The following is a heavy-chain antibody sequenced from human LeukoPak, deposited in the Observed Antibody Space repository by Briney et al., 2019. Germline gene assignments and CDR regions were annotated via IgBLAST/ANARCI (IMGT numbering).Heavy chain of an antibody. V-gene: IGHV4-59*01. D-gene: IGHD2-15*01. J-gene: IGHJ4*02. Sequence: PSETLSLTCTVPGGSISSYYWSWIRQPPGKGLEWIGYIYYSGSTNYNPSLKSRVTISVDTSKNQFSLKLSSVTAADTAVYYCARSRYCSGGSCYWGYWGQGTLVTVSS. CDR3: ARSRYCSGGSCYWGY. CDR2: IYYSGST. CDR1: GGSISSYY.